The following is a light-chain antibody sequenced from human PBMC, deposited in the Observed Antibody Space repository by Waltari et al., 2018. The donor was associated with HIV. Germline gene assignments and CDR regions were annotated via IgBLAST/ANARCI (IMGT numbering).Light chain of an antibody. Sequence: QSALTPPAPVSGSPGQSITISCPGTRRDVGGSYSFFWYQQHPGKAPKLMIYEVTNRPSGVSNRFSGSKSGNTASLTISGLQAEDEADYYCSSYTSSSTQVFGTGTKVTVL. CDR3: SSYTSSSTQV. J-gene: IGLJ1*01. CDR1: RRDVGGSYS. V-gene: IGLV2-14*01. CDR2: EVT.